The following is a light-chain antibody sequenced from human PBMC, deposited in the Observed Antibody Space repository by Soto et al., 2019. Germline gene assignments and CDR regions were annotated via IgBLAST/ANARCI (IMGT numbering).Light chain of an antibody. Sequence: AIRMTQSPSSFSASTGDRVTITCRASQGISSYLAWYQQKPGKAPKLLIYAASTLQSGVPSRFSGSGSGTDFTLTISSLQSEDFAVYYCQQYNTWRSTTFGQGTRLEIK. CDR2: AAS. CDR3: QQYNTWRSTT. J-gene: IGKJ5*01. V-gene: IGKV1-8*01. CDR1: QGISSY.